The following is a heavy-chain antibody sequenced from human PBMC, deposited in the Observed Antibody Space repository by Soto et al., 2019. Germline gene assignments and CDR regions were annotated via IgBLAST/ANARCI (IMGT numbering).Heavy chain of an antibody. D-gene: IGHD3-3*01. CDR1: GFTFSNNA. V-gene: IGHV3-30*01. CDR2: ISYDSSEI. Sequence: GGSLRLSCVGSGFTFSNNAMHWVRQAPGKGLEWVALISYDSSEIFYADSVKGRFTISRDNPENTLFLHMNSPRADDTAVYYCAIARVADSSLDHWGQGILVTVSS. J-gene: IGHJ4*01. CDR3: AIARVADSSLDH.